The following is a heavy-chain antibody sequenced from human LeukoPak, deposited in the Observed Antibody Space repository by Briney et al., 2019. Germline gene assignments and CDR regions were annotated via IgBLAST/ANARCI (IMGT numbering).Heavy chain of an antibody. Sequence: GGSLRLSCAASGFTFSSYGMHWVRQTPGKGLEWVSGISGGGDGTYYEDSVRGRFTISRDNSKNTLYLQMNSLRAEDSAVYYCARRRYSSSWYFDYWGQGALVTVSS. V-gene: IGHV3-23*01. J-gene: IGHJ4*02. CDR2: ISGGGDGT. CDR3: ARRRYSSSWYFDY. CDR1: GFTFSSYG. D-gene: IGHD6-13*01.